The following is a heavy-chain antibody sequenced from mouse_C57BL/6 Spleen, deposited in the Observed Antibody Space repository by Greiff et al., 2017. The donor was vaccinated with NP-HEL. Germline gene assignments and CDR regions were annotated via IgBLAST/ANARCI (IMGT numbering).Heavy chain of an antibody. CDR1: GYTFTSYW. J-gene: IGHJ3*01. D-gene: IGHD2-12*01. CDR2: IDPSDSET. V-gene: IGHV1-52*01. CDR3: AREGISYDGAWFAY. Sequence: VQLQQPGAELVRPGSSVKLSCKASGYTFTSYWMHWVKQRPIQGLEWIGNIDPSDSETHYNQKFKDKATLTVDKSSSTAYMQLSSLTSEDSAVYYCAREGISYDGAWFAYWGQGTLVTVSA.